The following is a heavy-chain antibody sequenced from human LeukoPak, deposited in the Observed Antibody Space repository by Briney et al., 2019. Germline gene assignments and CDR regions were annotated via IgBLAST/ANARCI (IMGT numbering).Heavy chain of an antibody. CDR1: GYTFTSYY. D-gene: IGHD1-26*01. CDR2: INPSGGRT. CDR3: ARGDGEGATIYAFDI. Sequence: GASVKVSCKASGYTFTSYYMHWVRQAPGQGLEWMGIINPSGGRTSYAQKLQGRVTMTRDMSTSTVYMELSSLISEDTAVYYCARGDGEGATIYAFDIWGQGTMVTVSS. V-gene: IGHV1-46*01. J-gene: IGHJ3*02.